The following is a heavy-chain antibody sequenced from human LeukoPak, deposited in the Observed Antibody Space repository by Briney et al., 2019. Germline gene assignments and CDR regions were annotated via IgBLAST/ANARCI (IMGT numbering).Heavy chain of an antibody. D-gene: IGHD6-19*01. J-gene: IGHJ3*01. CDR1: GFTFSRAW. CDR2: VRLKSDGGTT. CDR3: TTGYASDWYA. Sequence: GGSLRLSCAASGFTFSRAWINWVRQAPGKGLELVGHVRLKSDGGTTDYAAPVKGRFTISRDDSKSYLQMNSLKTEDTALYYCTTGYASDWYAWGQGTMVTVSS. V-gene: IGHV3-15*01.